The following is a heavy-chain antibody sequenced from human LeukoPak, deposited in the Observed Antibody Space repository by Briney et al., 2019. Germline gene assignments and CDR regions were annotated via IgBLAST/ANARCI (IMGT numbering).Heavy chain of an antibody. CDR1: GDSVSSNSVA. CDR2: TYYRSKWYN. Sequence: SQTLSLTCAISGDSVSSNSVAWNWIRQSPSRGLEWQGRTYYRSKWYNGYAVSVKSRITIQPDTSKNQFSLQLNSVTPEGTAMYYCAGGAGTLEHWGQGTLVTVSS. D-gene: IGHD6-19*01. CDR3: AGGAGTLEH. V-gene: IGHV6-1*01. J-gene: IGHJ1*01.